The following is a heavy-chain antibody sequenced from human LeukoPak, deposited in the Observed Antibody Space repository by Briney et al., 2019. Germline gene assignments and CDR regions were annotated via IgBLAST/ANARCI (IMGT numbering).Heavy chain of an antibody. CDR3: ARDSGYSYGPLDY. D-gene: IGHD5-18*01. Sequence: PSETLSLTCTVSGGSISSGSYYWSWIRQHPGKGLECIGYISYSGSTYYNPSLKSRVTISVDTSKNQFSLKLTSVTAADTAVYYCARDSGYSYGPLDYWGQGTLVTVSP. CDR1: GGSISSGSYY. J-gene: IGHJ4*02. CDR2: ISYSGST. V-gene: IGHV4-31*03.